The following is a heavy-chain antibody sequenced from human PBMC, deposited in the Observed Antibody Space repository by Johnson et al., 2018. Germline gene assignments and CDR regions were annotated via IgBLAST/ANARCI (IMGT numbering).Heavy chain of an antibody. J-gene: IGHJ4*02. CDR3: ARAPIAVAALFFDY. CDR2: INQDGGER. D-gene: IGHD6-19*01. CDR1: GFTFSSHW. V-gene: IGHV3-7*01. Sequence: EVQLLESGGGLVQPGGSLRLSCAASGFTFSSHWLTWVRQAPGKGLEWVANINQDGGERYDVDSVKGRFTISRDNAKNSLYLEMNSLRVEDTALYYCARAPIAVAALFFDYWGQGTLVTVSS.